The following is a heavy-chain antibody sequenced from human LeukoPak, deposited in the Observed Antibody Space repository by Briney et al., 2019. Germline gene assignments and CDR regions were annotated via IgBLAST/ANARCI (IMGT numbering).Heavy chain of an antibody. CDR2: MNPNSGNT. Sequence: GASVKLSCKASGYTFTSYDINWVRQATGQGLEWMGWMNPNSGNTGYAQKFQGRVTMTRNTSISTAYMELSSLRSEDTAVYYCARRGYYYDSSGYCLNYWGQGTLVTVSS. D-gene: IGHD3-22*01. J-gene: IGHJ4*02. V-gene: IGHV1-8*01. CDR3: ARRGYYYDSSGYCLNY. CDR1: GYTFTSYD.